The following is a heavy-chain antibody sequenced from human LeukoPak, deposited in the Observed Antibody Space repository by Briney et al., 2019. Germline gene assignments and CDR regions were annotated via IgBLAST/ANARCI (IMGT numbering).Heavy chain of an antibody. D-gene: IGHD2-21*02. CDR1: GYTFTSYY. J-gene: IGHJ3*02. CDR2: INPSGGST. CDR3: ARSLIDIVVVTAHIDNAFDI. Sequence: ASVKVSCKASGYTFTSYYMHWVRQAPGQGLEWMGIINPSGGSTSYAQKFQGRVTMTRDTSTSSVYMELSSLRSEDTAVYYCARSLIDIVVVTAHIDNAFDIWGQGTMVTVSS. V-gene: IGHV1-46*01.